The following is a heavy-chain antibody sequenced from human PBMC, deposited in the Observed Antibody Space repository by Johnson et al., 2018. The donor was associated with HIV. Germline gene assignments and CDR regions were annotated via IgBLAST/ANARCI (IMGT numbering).Heavy chain of an antibody. J-gene: IGHJ3*02. CDR3: TRDGDNGAFDI. V-gene: IGHV3-30*04. Sequence: QVQLVESGGGLVQPGGSLRLSCAASGFTVSSYAMHWVRQAPGKGLEWVAVISYDGSEKYFADSVKGRFTMTRENAKNTLYLQMNFLRAEDTAMYYCTRDGDNGAFDIGGQGTMGSVSS. CDR1: GFTVSSYA. CDR2: ISYDGSEK. D-gene: IGHD4-17*01.